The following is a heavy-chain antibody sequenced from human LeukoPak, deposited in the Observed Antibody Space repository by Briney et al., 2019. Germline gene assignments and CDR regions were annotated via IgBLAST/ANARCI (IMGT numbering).Heavy chain of an antibody. D-gene: IGHD6-19*01. Sequence: GGSLRLSCAASGSTFSSYGMHWVRQAPGKGLEWVAFIRYDGSNKYYADSVKGRFTISRDNSKNTLYLQMNSLRAEDTAVYYCAKDLFGGSGWFAPGYWGQGTLVTVSS. CDR3: AKDLFGGSGWFAPGY. CDR1: GSTFSSYG. CDR2: IRYDGSNK. V-gene: IGHV3-30*02. J-gene: IGHJ4*02.